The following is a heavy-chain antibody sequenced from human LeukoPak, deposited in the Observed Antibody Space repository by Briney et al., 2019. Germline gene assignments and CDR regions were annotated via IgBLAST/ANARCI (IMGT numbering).Heavy chain of an antibody. CDR1: GGSISSYY. CDR3: ASGRRSRREVDY. J-gene: IGHJ4*02. Sequence: SETLSLTCTVSGGSISSYYWNWIRQPAGKGLEWIGRIYTSGSTNYNPSLKSRVTMSVDTSKNQFSLKLSSVTAADTAVYYCASGRRSRREVDYWGQGTLVTVSS. V-gene: IGHV4-4*07. CDR2: IYTSGST. D-gene: IGHD2-15*01.